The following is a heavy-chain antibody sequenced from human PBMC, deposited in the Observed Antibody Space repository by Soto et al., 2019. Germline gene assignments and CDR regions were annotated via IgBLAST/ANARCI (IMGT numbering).Heavy chain of an antibody. Sequence: QVPLVQSGAEVKKPGASVKVSCKASGYTFTGYYMHWVRQAPGQGLEWMGWINPNSGGTNYAQKFQGWVTMTRDTSISTAYMELSRLRSDDTAVYYCARSRIIVGASPPDYWGQGTLVTVSS. CDR1: GYTFTGYY. J-gene: IGHJ4*02. CDR3: ARSRIIVGASPPDY. CDR2: INPNSGGT. V-gene: IGHV1-2*04. D-gene: IGHD1-26*01.